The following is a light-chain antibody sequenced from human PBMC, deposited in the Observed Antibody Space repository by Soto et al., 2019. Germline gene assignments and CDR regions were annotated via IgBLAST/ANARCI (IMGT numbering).Light chain of an antibody. V-gene: IGKV3-15*01. CDR3: QQYNDWLWT. CDR2: GTS. CDR1: QSVGRN. J-gene: IGKJ1*01. Sequence: QSRGTLSVSPGERVNLSWRPSQSVGRNLARYQQKPSQAPRLLIYGTSTRATGIPARFSGSGSGTEFTLTISSLQSEDFAVYYCQQYNDWLWTFGQGTKV.